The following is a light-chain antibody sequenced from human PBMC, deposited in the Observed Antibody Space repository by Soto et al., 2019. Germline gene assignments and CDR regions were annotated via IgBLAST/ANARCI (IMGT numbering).Light chain of an antibody. Sequence: DIQMTQSPSTLSASVGDRVTITCRASQSISSWLAWYQQKPGKAPKLLIYKASSLESGVPSRFSGSGSGTEFTLTISSLQPDDFATYYCQQYNSYWRTFGQGTHVEIK. V-gene: IGKV1-5*03. CDR1: QSISSW. CDR3: QQYNSYWRT. J-gene: IGKJ1*01. CDR2: KAS.